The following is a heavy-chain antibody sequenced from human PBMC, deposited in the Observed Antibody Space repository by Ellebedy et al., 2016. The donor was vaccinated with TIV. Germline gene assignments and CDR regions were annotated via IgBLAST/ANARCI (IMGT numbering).Heavy chain of an antibody. CDR1: GYTFTSYG. J-gene: IGHJ3*01. D-gene: IGHD3-16*01. V-gene: IGHV1-18*04. CDR3: ARIGGGVSGTPFDV. Sequence: AASVKVSCKASGYTFTSYGISWVRQAPGRGLEWMGWLSSYNGNTKYAQKLQGRVTMTTDTSTSTTYMGLRGLRSDDTALYYCARIGGGVSGTPFDVWGQGTIVTVSS. CDR2: LSSYNGNT.